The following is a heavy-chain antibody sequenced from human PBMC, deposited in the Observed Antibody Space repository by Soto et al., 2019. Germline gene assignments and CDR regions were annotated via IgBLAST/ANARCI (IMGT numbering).Heavy chain of an antibody. CDR2: MNPNSGNT. J-gene: IGHJ5*02. CDR1: GYTFTSYD. CDR3: ARRLAHPSYTRNYDILTGYRPRNWFDP. D-gene: IGHD3-9*01. V-gene: IGHV1-8*01. Sequence: ASVTVSCKASGYTFTSYDINWVRQATGQGLEWMGWMNPNSGNTGYAQKFQGRVTMTRNTSISTAYMELGSLRSEDTAVYYCARRLAHPSYTRNYDILTGYRPRNWFDPWGQGTLVTVSS.